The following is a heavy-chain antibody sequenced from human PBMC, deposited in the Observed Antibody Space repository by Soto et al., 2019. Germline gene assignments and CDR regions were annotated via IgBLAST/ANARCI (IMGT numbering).Heavy chain of an antibody. V-gene: IGHV4-39*01. CDR2: IFYSGGT. J-gene: IGHJ5*02. CDR1: GGSILDSTYY. CDR3: ARQASGYYYGWFDP. Sequence: QLLLQESGPGLVKPSETLSLTCTVSGGSILDSTYYWAWIRQSPGKGLEWIGTIFYSGGTFYTPSLKSRDTMSVDTSNHQFSLKLSSVTAADTAVYYCARQASGYYYGWFDPWGQGTLVTVSS. D-gene: IGHD3-22*01.